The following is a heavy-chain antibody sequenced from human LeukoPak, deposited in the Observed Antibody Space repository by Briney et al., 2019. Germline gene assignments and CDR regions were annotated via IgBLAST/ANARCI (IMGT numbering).Heavy chain of an antibody. Sequence: GGSLRLSCAASGFTFSSYAMSWVRQAPGKGLEWVSAISGSGGSTYYTDSVKGRFTISRDNSKNTLYLQMNSLRAEDTAVYYCAKAIYSSSRMDVWGQGTTVTVSS. CDR3: AKAIYSSSRMDV. CDR1: GFTFSSYA. D-gene: IGHD6-13*01. V-gene: IGHV3-23*01. CDR2: ISGSGGST. J-gene: IGHJ6*02.